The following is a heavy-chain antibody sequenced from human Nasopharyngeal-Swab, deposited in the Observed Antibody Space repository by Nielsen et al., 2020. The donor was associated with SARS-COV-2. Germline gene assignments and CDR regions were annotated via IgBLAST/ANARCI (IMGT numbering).Heavy chain of an antibody. V-gene: IGHV3-73*01. CDR3: AKDLAKYSGSYFDY. CDR2: VKSKSKNYVT. D-gene: IGHD1-26*01. J-gene: IGHJ4*02. Sequence: GESLKISCAASGFTFSGSSMHWVRQAPGKGLEWVGHVKSKSKNYVTTYSGSMKGRFTISRDDSKNTAYLQMNSLRAEDTAVYYCAKDLAKYSGSYFDYWGQGTLVTVSS. CDR1: GFTFSGSS.